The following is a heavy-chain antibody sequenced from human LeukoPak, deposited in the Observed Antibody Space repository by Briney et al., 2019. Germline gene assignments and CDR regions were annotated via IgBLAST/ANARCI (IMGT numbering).Heavy chain of an antibody. J-gene: IGHJ4*02. CDR1: GFTFSSYE. V-gene: IGHV3-48*03. CDR3: ARDPYSGYEYFNY. CDR2: ISSSGSTI. D-gene: IGHD5-12*01. Sequence: GGSLRLSCAASGFTFSSYEMNWVRQAPGKGLEWVSYISSSGSTIYYADSVKGRFTISRDNAKNSLYLQMNSLRAEDTAVYYCARDPYSGYEYFNYWGQGTLVTVSS.